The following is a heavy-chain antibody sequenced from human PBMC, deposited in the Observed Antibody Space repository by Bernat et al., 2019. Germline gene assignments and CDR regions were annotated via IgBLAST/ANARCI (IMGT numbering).Heavy chain of an antibody. Sequence: QLQLQESGPGLVKPSETLSLTCTVSGGSISSSSYYWGWIRQPPGKGLEWIGSIYYSGSTYYNPSLKSRVTISVDTSKNQFSLKLSSVTAADTAVYYCAREIAAAAIHYWGQGTLVTVSS. CDR3: AREIAAAAIHY. CDR2: IYYSGST. V-gene: IGHV4-39*02. J-gene: IGHJ4*02. D-gene: IGHD6-13*01. CDR1: GGSISSSSYY.